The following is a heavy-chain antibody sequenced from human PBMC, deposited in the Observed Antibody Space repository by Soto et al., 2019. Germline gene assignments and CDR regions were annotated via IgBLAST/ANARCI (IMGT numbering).Heavy chain of an antibody. CDR2: IWYDGSNK. V-gene: IGHV3-33*01. D-gene: IGHD6-13*01. Sequence: LRLSCAASGFTFSSYGMHWVRQAPGKGLEWVAVIWYDGSNKYYADSVKGRFTISRDNSKNTLYLQMNSLRAEDTAVYYCARDQGIAAAGTYYYYYYGMDVWRQGTTVTVPS. CDR3: ARDQGIAAAGTYYYYYYGMDV. J-gene: IGHJ6*02. CDR1: GFTFSSYG.